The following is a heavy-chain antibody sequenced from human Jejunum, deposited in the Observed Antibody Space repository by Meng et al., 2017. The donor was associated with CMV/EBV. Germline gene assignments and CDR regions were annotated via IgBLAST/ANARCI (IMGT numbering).Heavy chain of an antibody. V-gene: IGHV3-7*01. Sequence: SGFSFSNFWMRWVRQAPGEGLEWVANIKQDGSEKYYVDSVKGRFTISRDNAKNSLYLQMNNLRAEDTAVYYCAKPIQGRITIFSDWGQGSLVTVSS. CDR2: IKQDGSEK. J-gene: IGHJ4*02. CDR3: AKPIQGRITIFSD. CDR1: GFSFSNFW. D-gene: IGHD3-9*01.